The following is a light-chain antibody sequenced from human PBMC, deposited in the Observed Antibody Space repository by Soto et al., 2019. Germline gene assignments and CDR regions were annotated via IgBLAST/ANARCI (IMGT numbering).Light chain of an antibody. CDR2: EIN. CDR3: SSYAGSNKRV. V-gene: IGLV2-8*01. J-gene: IGLJ2*01. Sequence: QSALTQPPSASGFPGQSVTISCAGTGSDIGGYDYVSWYQQHPGKAPKVLIYEINKRPSGVPDRFSGSKSGNTASLTVSGLQAEDEADYYCSSYAGSNKRVFGGGTQLTVL. CDR1: GSDIGGYDY.